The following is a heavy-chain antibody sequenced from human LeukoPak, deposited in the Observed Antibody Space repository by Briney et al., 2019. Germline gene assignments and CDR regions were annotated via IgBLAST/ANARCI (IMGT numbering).Heavy chain of an antibody. CDR3: AKFGNTLTGYSQFDY. D-gene: IGHD3-9*01. CDR1: GFTFSSYA. CDR2: ISASGGST. J-gene: IGHJ4*02. V-gene: IGHV3-23*01. Sequence: GGSLRLSCAASGFTFSSYAMSWVRQAPGKGLEWVSTISASGGSTYYADSVKGRFTISRDNSKNTLYLQVNSLRAEDTAVCYCAKFGNTLTGYSQFDYWGQGTLVTVSS.